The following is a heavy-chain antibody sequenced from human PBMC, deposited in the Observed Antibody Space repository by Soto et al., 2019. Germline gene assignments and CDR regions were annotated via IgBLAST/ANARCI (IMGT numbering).Heavy chain of an antibody. D-gene: IGHD3-22*01. CDR1: GGTFSTYT. CDR3: AGDPDSHYNDSHASSYP. CDR2: IIPISGII. Sequence: QVQLVQSGAEVKKPGSSVKVSCKASGGTFSTYTITWVRQAPGQGLEWMGRIIPISGIINYAQKFQGRVTITADTFTGTAYMELTRLRSNDTAVYYCAGDPDSHYNDSHASSYPLGQGTLVTVSS. J-gene: IGHJ5*02. V-gene: IGHV1-69*08.